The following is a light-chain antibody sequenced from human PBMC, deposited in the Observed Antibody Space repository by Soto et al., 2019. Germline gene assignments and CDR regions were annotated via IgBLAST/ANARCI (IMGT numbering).Light chain of an antibody. Sequence: IHLTQSPSFLSASVGDRVTITCRASEGISNFLAWYQQKPGKAPELLIYTASTLRSGVPSRFSGRGSETECPLRICSLQPEDFATFYCQQLHTYPYTLCQGTRLHI. V-gene: IGKV1-9*01. CDR1: EGISNF. CDR3: QQLHTYPYT. CDR2: TAS. J-gene: IGKJ2*01.